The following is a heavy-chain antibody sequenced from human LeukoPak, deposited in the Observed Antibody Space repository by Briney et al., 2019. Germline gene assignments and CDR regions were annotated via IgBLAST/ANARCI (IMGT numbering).Heavy chain of an antibody. V-gene: IGHV1-24*01. Sequence: ASVKVSRKVSGYTLTELSMHWVRQAPGKGLEWMGGFDPEDGETIYAQKFQGRVTMTEDTSTDTAYMELSSLRSEDTAVYYCATPAGDSYGIVFDYWGQGTLVTVSS. CDR1: GYTLTELS. CDR2: FDPEDGET. D-gene: IGHD5-18*01. J-gene: IGHJ4*02. CDR3: ATPAGDSYGIVFDY.